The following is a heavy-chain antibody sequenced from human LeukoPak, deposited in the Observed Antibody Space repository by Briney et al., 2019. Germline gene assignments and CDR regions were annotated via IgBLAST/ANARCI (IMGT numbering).Heavy chain of an antibody. V-gene: IGHV1-2*02. CDR3: ARAGGIYYYMDV. Sequence: ASVKVSCKASGYTFTSHSLNWVRQARGQGLEWMGWINLNSGGTNYAQKFQGRVTMTRDTSISTAYMELSRLRSDDTAVYYCARAGGIYYYMDVWGKGTTVTVSS. J-gene: IGHJ6*03. CDR2: INLNSGGT. D-gene: IGHD3-16*01. CDR1: GYTFTSHS.